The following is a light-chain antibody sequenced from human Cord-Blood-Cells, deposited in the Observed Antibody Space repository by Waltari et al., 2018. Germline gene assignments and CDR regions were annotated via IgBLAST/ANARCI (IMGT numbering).Light chain of an antibody. CDR1: QSVSSN. Sequence: SCRASQSVSSNLAWYQQKPGQAPRLLIYGASTRATGIPARFSGSGSGTEFTLLISSLQSEDFAVYYCQQYNNWPPLTFGGGTKVEIK. CDR2: GAS. J-gene: IGKJ4*01. V-gene: IGKV3-15*01. CDR3: QQYNNWPPLT.